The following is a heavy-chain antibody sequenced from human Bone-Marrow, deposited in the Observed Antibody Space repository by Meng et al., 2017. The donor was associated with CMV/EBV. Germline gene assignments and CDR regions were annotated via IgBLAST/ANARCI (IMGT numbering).Heavy chain of an antibody. V-gene: IGHV1-18*01. J-gene: IGHJ4*02. CDR3: AKERTGYFDY. Sequence: ASVKVSCKASGYTFTSYGISWVRQAPGQGLEWMGWISAYNGNTNYAQKFQGRVTITTDESTSTAYMELSSLRSEDTAVYYCAKERTGYFDYWGQGTLVTVSS. CDR2: ISAYNGNT. CDR1: GYTFTSYG. D-gene: IGHD1-14*01.